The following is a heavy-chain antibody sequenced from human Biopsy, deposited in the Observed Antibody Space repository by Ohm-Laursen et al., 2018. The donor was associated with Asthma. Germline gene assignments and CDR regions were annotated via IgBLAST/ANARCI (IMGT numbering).Heavy chain of an antibody. CDR3: ARVDAIMISGDFYFYSGFDL. V-gene: IGHV1-69*13. Sequence: ASVKVSCKASGGTIRTYAFNWVRQAPGQGLEWMGGIIPMYGVPKVAQKFQGRVTITADESTSTAYMEMSSLRSEDTAVYYCARVDAIMISGDFYFYSGFDLWGQGTTVRVSS. D-gene: IGHD3-16*01. CDR2: IIPMYGVP. J-gene: IGHJ6*02. CDR1: GGTIRTYA.